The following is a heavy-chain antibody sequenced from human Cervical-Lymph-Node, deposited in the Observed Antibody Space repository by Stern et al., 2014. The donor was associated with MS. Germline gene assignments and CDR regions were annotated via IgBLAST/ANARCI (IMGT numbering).Heavy chain of an antibody. D-gene: IGHD2-2*01. Sequence: VQLVESGGGVVQPGRSLRLSCAASGLTFSTYGMHWVRQAPGTGLGWVAGGWHDGTKKFYADSVKGRFTISRDNSKNTLYLQMNSLRVEDTAVYYCARDPTDIVVVPAARYGMDVWGQGTTVTVSS. J-gene: IGHJ6*02. CDR3: ARDPTDIVVVPAARYGMDV. CDR1: GLTFSTYG. CDR2: GWHDGTKK. V-gene: IGHV3-33*01.